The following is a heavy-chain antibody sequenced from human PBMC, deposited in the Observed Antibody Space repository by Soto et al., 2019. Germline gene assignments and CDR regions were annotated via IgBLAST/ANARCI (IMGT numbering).Heavy chain of an antibody. V-gene: IGHV1-2*02. CDR2: INPNSRGT. CDR3: ARVTLKAGNWFDP. Sequence: QVQLVQSGAEVKKPGASVKVSCKASGYTFTDYFIHWVRQAPGQGFEWMGWINPNSRGTTYAQKFQGRVTMTRDTSNRTAYMELRGLRSDDTAVYYCARVTLKAGNWFDPWGQGTLVTVSS. J-gene: IGHJ5*02. CDR1: GYTFTDYF.